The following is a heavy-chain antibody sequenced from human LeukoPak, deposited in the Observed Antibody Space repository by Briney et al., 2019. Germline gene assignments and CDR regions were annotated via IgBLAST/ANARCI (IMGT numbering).Heavy chain of an antibody. V-gene: IGHV3-21*01. J-gene: IGHJ4*02. D-gene: IGHD1-26*01. CDR3: VRVEDWGAAGNRMDY. CDR1: GFAFSTYT. Sequence: GGSLRLSCAASGFAFSTYTMGWVRQAPGKGLEWVSSIPSSSASMYYADSVRGRFTISRDNAKNSLYLQMNSLKAEDTAVYSCVRVEDWGAAGNRMDYWGQGTLVTVSS. CDR2: IPSSSASM.